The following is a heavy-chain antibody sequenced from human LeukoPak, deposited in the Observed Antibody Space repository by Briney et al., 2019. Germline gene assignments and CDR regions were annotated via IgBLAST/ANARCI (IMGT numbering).Heavy chain of an antibody. V-gene: IGHV4-38-2*02. CDR3: ARDRGAVTPLYYMDV. CDR2: LYHSGST. Sequence: PSETLSLTCAVSGYFISSGYYWGWIRPPPGKALEWIGSLYHSGSTYYNPSLKSRVTISVDTTKNQLSLKLSSVTAADTAVYYCARDRGAVTPLYYMDVWGKGTTVTVSS. J-gene: IGHJ6*03. CDR1: GYFISSGYY. D-gene: IGHD6-19*01.